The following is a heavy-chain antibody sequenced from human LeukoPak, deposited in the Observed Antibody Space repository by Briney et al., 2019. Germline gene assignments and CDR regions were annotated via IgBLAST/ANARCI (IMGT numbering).Heavy chain of an antibody. V-gene: IGHV1-69*05. D-gene: IGHD4-17*01. J-gene: IGHJ5*02. CDR1: GGTFSSYA. CDR3: ARDLATVTNHAGWFDP. CDR2: ILRILGTA. Sequence: GASVKVSCKASGGTFSSYAISWVRQAPGQGLEWMGGILRILGTANYAQKFQGRVTITTDESTSTAYMELSGLRSEDTAVYYCARDLATVTNHAGWFDPWGQGTLVTVSS.